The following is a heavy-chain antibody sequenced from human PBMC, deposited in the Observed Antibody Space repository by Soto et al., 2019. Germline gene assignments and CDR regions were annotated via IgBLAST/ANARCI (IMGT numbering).Heavy chain of an antibody. Sequence: QVQLVESGGGLVKPGGSLRLSCAASGFTFSDSYMSWIRQAPGKGLEWISYITFSGNTVYYADSLKGRFTISRDNAKNSLYLQMNRLRAEDTAVYYCARVSWREKYGMDVWGQWTTVTVSS. CDR1: GFTFSDSY. J-gene: IGHJ6*02. CDR2: ITFSGNTV. V-gene: IGHV3-11*01. CDR3: ARVSWREKYGMDV.